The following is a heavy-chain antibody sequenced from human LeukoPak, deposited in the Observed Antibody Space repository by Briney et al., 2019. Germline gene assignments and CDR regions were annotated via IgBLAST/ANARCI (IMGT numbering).Heavy chain of an antibody. D-gene: IGHD3-22*01. V-gene: IGHV4-39*07. J-gene: IGHJ4*02. CDR3: ARELGSSGYYPPYFDY. Sequence: SETLSLTCTVSGGSISSSSYYWAWIRQPPGKGLEWIGSIYYSGSTYYNPSLKSRVTLSIDTSKNQFSLKLSSVTAADTAVYYCARELGSSGYYPPYFDYWGQGTLVTVSS. CDR1: GGSISSSSYY. CDR2: IYYSGST.